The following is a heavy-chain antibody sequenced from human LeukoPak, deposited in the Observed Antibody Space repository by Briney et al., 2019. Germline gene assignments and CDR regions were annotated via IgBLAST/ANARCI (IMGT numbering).Heavy chain of an antibody. CDR3: ARAVGFGGYSRGIFDY. V-gene: IGHV3-23*01. D-gene: IGHD3-10*01. J-gene: IGHJ4*02. CDR2: ISGGGDST. CDR1: GFTFSSYA. Sequence: GGSLRLSCAASGFTFSSYAMSWVRQAPGKGLEWVSTISGGGDSTYYADSVKGRFTISRDNSKSTLYIQMNSLRAEDTAVYYCARAVGFGGYSRGIFDYWGQGTLVTVSS.